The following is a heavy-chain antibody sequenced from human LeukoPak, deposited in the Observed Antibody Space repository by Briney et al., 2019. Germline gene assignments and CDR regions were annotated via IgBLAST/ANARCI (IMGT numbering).Heavy chain of an antibody. D-gene: IGHD3-10*01. CDR2: IFYSGST. J-gene: IGHJ4*02. Sequence: SETLSLTCTVSGGSISTSNYYWGWIRQPPGKGLEWIGNIFYSGSTYYSPSLRSRVTISLDTSRNQFSLKLNSVTAADTAVYYCASLYDSGFNFDYWGRGTLVTVSS. CDR1: GGSISTSNYY. V-gene: IGHV4-39*07. CDR3: ASLYDSGFNFDY.